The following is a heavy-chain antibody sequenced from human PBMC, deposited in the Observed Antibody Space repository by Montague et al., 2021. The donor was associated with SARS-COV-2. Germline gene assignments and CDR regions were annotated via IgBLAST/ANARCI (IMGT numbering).Heavy chain of an antibody. V-gene: IGHV4-39*01. CDR1: GGSISDGNYY. J-gene: IGHJ4*02. CDR3: ARHWDIATVGN. D-gene: IGHD6-13*01. CDR2: INYSGTT. Sequence: SETLSLTCSVSGGSISDGNYYWGCIRQSPGKGLEWIGAINYSGTTYYNPSLKSRVTISVDTAKNQFSMKMTSVTAADTAVYYCARHWDIATVGNWGQGTLVTVSS.